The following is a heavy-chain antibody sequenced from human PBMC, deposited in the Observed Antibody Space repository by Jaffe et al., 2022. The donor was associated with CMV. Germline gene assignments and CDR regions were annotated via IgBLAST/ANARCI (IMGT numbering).Heavy chain of an antibody. CDR2: IDPSDSYT. V-gene: IGHV5-10-1*03. CDR1: GYSFTSYW. D-gene: IGHD1-1*01. Sequence: EVQLVQSGAEVKKPGESLRISCKGSGYSFTSYWISWVRQMPGKGLEWMGRIDPSDSYTNYSPSFQGHVTISADKSISTAYLQWSSLKASDTAMYYCARHWAWMAYYYYYMDVWGKGTTVTVSS. J-gene: IGHJ6*03. CDR3: ARHWAWMAYYYYYMDV.